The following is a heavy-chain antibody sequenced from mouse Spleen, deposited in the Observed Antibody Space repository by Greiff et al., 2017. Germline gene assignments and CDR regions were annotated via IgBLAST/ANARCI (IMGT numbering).Heavy chain of an antibody. CDR2: INPSSGYT. CDR1: GYTFTSYT. Sequence: QVQLQQSGAELARPGASVKMSCKASGYTFTSYTMHWVKQRPGQGLEWIGYINPSSGYTKYNQKFKDKATLTADKSSSTAYMQLSSLTSEDSAVYYCARDYYRYEAMDYWGQGTSVTVSS. D-gene: IGHD2-14*01. V-gene: IGHV1-4*01. CDR3: ARDYYRYEAMDY. J-gene: IGHJ4*01.